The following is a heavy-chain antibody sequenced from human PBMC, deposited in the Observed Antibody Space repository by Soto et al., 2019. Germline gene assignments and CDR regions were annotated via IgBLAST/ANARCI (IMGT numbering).Heavy chain of an antibody. Sequence: SETLSLTCTVSGGSIGSSSYYWGWIRQPPGKGLEWIGNIYYSGSTYYNPSLKSRVTISVDTSKNQFSLKLSSVTAADTAVYYCASLLGYCSSTSCYFSAFDIWGQGTMVTVSS. CDR1: GGSIGSSSYY. V-gene: IGHV4-39*01. CDR2: IYYSGST. CDR3: ASLLGYCSSTSCYFSAFDI. D-gene: IGHD2-2*01. J-gene: IGHJ3*02.